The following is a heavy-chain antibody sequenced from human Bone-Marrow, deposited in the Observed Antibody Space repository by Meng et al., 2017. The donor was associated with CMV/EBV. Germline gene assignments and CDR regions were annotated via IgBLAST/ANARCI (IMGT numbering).Heavy chain of an antibody. CDR2: IYPNDGTA. V-gene: IGHV1-2*02. CDR3: ARDTEFIFDY. CDR1: GYIHTSYF. Sequence: ASVKVSCKTSGYIHTSYFMHWVRQAPGQGLEWIGWIYPNDGTANYVRKFQGRVTLTTDTSTATAYMEMRSLRSDDTAVYYCARDTEFIFDYWGQGVLVTVSS. D-gene: IGHD3-10*01. J-gene: IGHJ4*02.